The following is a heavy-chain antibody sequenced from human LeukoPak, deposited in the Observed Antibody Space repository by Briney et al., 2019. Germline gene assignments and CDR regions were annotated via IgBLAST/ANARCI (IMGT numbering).Heavy chain of an antibody. CDR2: LSWDSTNI. D-gene: IGHD2-15*01. V-gene: IGHV3-9*01. Sequence: PGRSLRLSCAASGFTFDDYAMHWVRQAPGKGLEWVSGLSWDSTNIGYADSVKGRFTISRDNAKNSLYLQMNSLRAEDTAVYYCATPDVWGQGTTVTVSS. J-gene: IGHJ6*02. CDR3: ATPDV. CDR1: GFTFDDYA.